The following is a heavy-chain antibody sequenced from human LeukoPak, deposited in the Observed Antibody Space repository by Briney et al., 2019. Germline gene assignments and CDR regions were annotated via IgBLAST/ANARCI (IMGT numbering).Heavy chain of an antibody. CDR2: INPNSGGT. Sequence: VASVKVSCKASGYTFTGYYMHWVRQAPGQGLEWMGWINPNSGGTNYAQKFQGRVTMTRDTSISTAYMELSRLRSDDTAVYYCARMVGATLSPPAYYFDYWGQGTLVTVSS. CDR1: GYTFTGYY. J-gene: IGHJ4*02. V-gene: IGHV1-2*02. CDR3: ARMVGATLSPPAYYFDY. D-gene: IGHD1-26*01.